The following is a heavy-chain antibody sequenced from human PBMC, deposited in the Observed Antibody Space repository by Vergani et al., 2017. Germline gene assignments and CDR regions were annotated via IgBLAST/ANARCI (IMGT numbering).Heavy chain of an antibody. CDR2: ISGSGGST. D-gene: IGHD2-2*01. CDR1: GFTFSSYA. CDR3: ANVCSSTSCYGDAFDI. J-gene: IGHJ3*02. Sequence: EVQLLESGGGLVQPGGSLRLSCAASGFTFSSYAMSWVRQAQGKGLEWVSAISGSGGSTYYADSVKGRFTISRDNSKNTLYLQMNSLRAEDPAVYYCANVCSSTSCYGDAFDIWGQGTMVTVSS. V-gene: IGHV3-23*01.